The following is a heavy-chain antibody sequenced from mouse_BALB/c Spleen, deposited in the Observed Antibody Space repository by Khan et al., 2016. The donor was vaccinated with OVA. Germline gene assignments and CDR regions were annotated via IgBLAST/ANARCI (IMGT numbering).Heavy chain of an antibody. V-gene: IGHV3-2*02. CDR1: GYSITSDYA. CDR2: ISYSGST. J-gene: IGHJ2*01. Sequence: EVQLQESGPGLVKPSQSLYLTCTVSGYSITSDYAWNWIRQFPGNQLAWLGYISYSGSTSYNPYLKSQISLTHDKSNNQFFLQLNSVTTDDTGTQYGARSRIANWGQGTTLTVSS. CDR3: ARSRIAN.